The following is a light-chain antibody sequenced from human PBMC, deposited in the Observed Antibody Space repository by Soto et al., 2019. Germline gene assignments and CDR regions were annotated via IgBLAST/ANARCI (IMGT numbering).Light chain of an antibody. CDR2: AAS. Sequence: DIQMTQSPSSLSASVGDRVSITCRASHDISNYLAWYQQRPGKVPKLLVYAASALQSGVPSRFSGSGSGTDFTLTISSLLPEDVATYYCQQYNSYSQFGQGTKVDIK. V-gene: IGKV1-27*01. J-gene: IGKJ1*01. CDR3: QQYNSYSQ. CDR1: HDISNY.